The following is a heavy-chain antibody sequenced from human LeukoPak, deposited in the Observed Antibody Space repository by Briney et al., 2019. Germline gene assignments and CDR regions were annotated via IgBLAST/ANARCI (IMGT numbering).Heavy chain of an antibody. V-gene: IGHV3-21*01. D-gene: IGHD2-2*01. CDR1: GFTFSSYS. J-gene: IGHJ4*02. CDR3: ARGVGHCSSTSCYWYFDY. Sequence: GGSLRLSCAASGFTFSSYSMNWVRQAPGKGLEWVSSISSSSSYIYYADSVKGRFTISRDNAKNSLYLQMNSLRAEDTAVYYCARGVGHCSSTSCYWYFDYWGQGTLVTVSS. CDR2: ISSSSSYI.